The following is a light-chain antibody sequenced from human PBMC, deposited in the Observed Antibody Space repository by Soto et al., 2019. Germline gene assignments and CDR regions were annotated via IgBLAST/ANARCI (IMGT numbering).Light chain of an antibody. Sequence: QSVLTQPASVSGSPGQSIAISCTGTCSDVGAYNYVSWYQQHSGKAPKLMISEVTNRPSGVSDRFSGSKSGNTASLTISGLQAEDEADYYCSSFTSRFTFVFGTGTKVNVL. CDR1: CSDVGAYNY. CDR2: EVT. CDR3: SSFTSRFTFV. V-gene: IGLV2-14*01. J-gene: IGLJ1*01.